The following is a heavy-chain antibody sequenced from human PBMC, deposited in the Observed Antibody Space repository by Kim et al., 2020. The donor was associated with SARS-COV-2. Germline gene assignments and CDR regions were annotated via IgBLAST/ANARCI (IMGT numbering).Heavy chain of an antibody. J-gene: IGHJ5*02. CDR3: ARDKGKYRPRGTGEGTNWFDP. V-gene: IGHV3-21*01. CDR2: ISSSSSYI. CDR1: GFTFSSYS. Sequence: GGSLRLSCAASGFTFSSYSMNWVRQAPGKGLEWVSSISSSSSYIYYADSVKGRFTISRDNAKNSLYLQMNSLRAEDTAVYYCARDKGKYRPRGTGEGTNWFDPWGQGTLVTVSS. D-gene: IGHD2-2*01.